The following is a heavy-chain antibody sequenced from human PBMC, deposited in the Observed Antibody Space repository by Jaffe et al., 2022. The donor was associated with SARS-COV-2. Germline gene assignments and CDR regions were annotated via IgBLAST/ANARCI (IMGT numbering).Heavy chain of an antibody. Sequence: EVQLVESGGGLVKPGRSLRLSCTASGFTFGDYAMSWFRQAPGKGLEWVGFIRSKAYGGTTEYAASVKGRFTISRDDSKSIAYLQMNSLKTEDTAVYYCTSLYYGSGSYEGYYYYGMDVWGQGTTVTVSS. CDR2: IRSKAYGGTT. CDR3: TSLYYGSGSYEGYYYYGMDV. CDR1: GFTFGDYA. J-gene: IGHJ6*02. V-gene: IGHV3-49*05. D-gene: IGHD3-10*01.